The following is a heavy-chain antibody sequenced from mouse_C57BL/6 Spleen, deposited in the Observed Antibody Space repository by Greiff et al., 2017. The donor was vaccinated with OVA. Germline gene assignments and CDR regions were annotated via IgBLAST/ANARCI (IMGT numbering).Heavy chain of an antibody. CDR2: IDPSDSYT. CDR3: ARGGITTARAWFAY. J-gene: IGHJ3*01. CDR1: GYTFPSYW. Sequence: QVQLQQPGAELVKPGASVKLSCKASGYTFPSYWMQWVKQRPGQGLEWIGEIDPSDSYTNSNQKFKGKATLAVDTSSSTAYMQLSSLTSEDSAVYDCARGGITTARAWFAYWGQGTLVTVSA. V-gene: IGHV1-50*01. D-gene: IGHD1-1*01.